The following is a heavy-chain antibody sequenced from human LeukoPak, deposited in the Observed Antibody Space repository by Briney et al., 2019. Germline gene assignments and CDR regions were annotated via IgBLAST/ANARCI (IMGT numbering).Heavy chain of an antibody. CDR1: GFTFSNYA. Sequence: AGGSLRLSCAASGFTFSNYAMSWVRQAPGKGLEWVSTISGSGDSTYYADSVKGRFTISRDNSKNTLYLQMNSLRAEDTAVYYCARERLYYDILTGYYTRQGMDVWGQGTTVTVSS. CDR2: ISGSGDST. J-gene: IGHJ6*01. D-gene: IGHD3-9*01. CDR3: ARERLYYDILTGYYTRQGMDV. V-gene: IGHV3-23*01.